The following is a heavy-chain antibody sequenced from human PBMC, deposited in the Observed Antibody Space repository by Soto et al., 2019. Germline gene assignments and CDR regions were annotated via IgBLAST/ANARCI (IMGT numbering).Heavy chain of an antibody. D-gene: IGHD1-26*01. CDR3: AKHGEPLVASRMDI. J-gene: IGHJ6*02. V-gene: IGHV5-51*01. CDR2: IHPADSDT. Sequence: GESLKISCKGSGYTFTNYWVGWVRQMPGKGLEWMGIIHPADSDTRYSPSFQGQVTISADKSISTAYLQWSSLKASDTAMYYCAKHGEPLVASRMDIWGQGTTVTVSS. CDR1: GYTFTNYW.